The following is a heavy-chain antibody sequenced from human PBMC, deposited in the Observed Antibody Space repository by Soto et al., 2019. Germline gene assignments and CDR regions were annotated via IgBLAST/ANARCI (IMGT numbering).Heavy chain of an antibody. CDR2: MSGYDGRT. Sequence: QVQLEQSGDAVKKPGASVKVSCKAAGYNFRNIGITWVRQASGLGPEWLEWMSGYDGRTSSERNFRHRVVLTTDTATNTAYMELRSLTSDDTAIYYCAREGYSSGFDPFDFWGQGTKVTVSS. J-gene: IGHJ3*01. V-gene: IGHV1-18*01. D-gene: IGHD5-18*01. CDR1: GYNFRNIG. CDR3: AREGYSSGFDPFDF.